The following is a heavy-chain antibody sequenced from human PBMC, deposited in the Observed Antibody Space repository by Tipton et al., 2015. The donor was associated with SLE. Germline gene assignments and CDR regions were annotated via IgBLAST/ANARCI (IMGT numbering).Heavy chain of an antibody. CDR2: IYSGGGT. CDR1: GFAVSNTY. D-gene: IGHD3-3*01. Sequence: SLRLSCAASGFAVSNTYMTWVRQAPGKGPEWVSLIYSGGGTSYADSVQGRFTVSKDNSKNTLSFQMNSLRAEDTAVYYCVRVGFWNCYYRFDRWGQGILVSFS. V-gene: IGHV3-53*01. CDR3: VRVGFWNCYYRFDR. J-gene: IGHJ4*02.